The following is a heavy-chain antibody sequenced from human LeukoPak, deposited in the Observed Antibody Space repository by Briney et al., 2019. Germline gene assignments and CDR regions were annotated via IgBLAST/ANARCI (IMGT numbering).Heavy chain of an antibody. CDR1: GYTFTSYG. D-gene: IGHD6-19*01. CDR3: ARDTGSLSSSGWQTLDY. Sequence: ASVKVSCKASGYTFTSYGISWVRQAPGQGLDWMGWITAYNGNTNYAQKLQGRVTMTTDTSTSTAYMELRSLRSDDTAVYYCARDTGSLSSSGWQTLDYWGQGTLVTVSS. J-gene: IGHJ4*02. V-gene: IGHV1-18*01. CDR2: ITAYNGNT.